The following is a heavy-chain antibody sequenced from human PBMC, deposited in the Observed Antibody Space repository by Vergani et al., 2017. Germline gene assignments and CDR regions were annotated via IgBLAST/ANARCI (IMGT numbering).Heavy chain of an antibody. D-gene: IGHD6-13*01. CDR2: TYYSGST. CDR1: GGSIRSTFYY. V-gene: IGHV4-39*01. CDR3: ARHKEQLVPGNYYYYYYMDV. Sequence: QLQLQESDPGLVKPSETLSLTCTVSGGSIRSTFYYWGWIRQPPGKGRGWIGTTYYSGSTYYNPSLKSRVTISVDTSKNQFTLKLNSVTAADTAVYYCARHKEQLVPGNYYYYYYMDVWGKGTTVTVSS. J-gene: IGHJ6*03.